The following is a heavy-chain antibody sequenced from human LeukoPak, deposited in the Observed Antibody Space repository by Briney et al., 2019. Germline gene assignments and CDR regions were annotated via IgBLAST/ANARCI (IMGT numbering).Heavy chain of an antibody. CDR2: IIAIFGTA. CDR3: ARDPLTTVTTGAAPDFDY. J-gene: IGHJ4*02. Sequence: ASVKVSCKASGGTFSSYAISWVRQAPGQGLEWMGGIIAIFGTANYAQKFQGRVTITADESTSTAYMELSSLRSEDTAVYYCARDPLTTVTTGAAPDFDYWGQGTLVTVSS. D-gene: IGHD4-11*01. V-gene: IGHV1-69*13. CDR1: GGTFSSYA.